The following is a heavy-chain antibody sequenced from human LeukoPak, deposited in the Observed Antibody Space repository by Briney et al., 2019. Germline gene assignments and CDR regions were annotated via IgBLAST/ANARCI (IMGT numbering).Heavy chain of an antibody. V-gene: IGHV3-33*01. CDR3: ARALRFLEWLSPFDP. CDR1: GFTFSSYG. D-gene: IGHD3-3*01. CDR2: IWYDGSNK. Sequence: GRSLRLSCAASGFTFSSYGMHWVRQAPGKGLEWVAVIWYDGSNKYYADSVKGRFTISRDNSKNTLYPQMNSLRAEDTAVYYCARALRFLEWLSPFDPWGQGTLVTVSS. J-gene: IGHJ5*02.